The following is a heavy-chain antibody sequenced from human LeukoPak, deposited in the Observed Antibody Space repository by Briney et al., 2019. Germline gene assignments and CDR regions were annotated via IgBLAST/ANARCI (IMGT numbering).Heavy chain of an antibody. J-gene: IGHJ6*03. Sequence: GGSLRLSCAASGFTFSSYTMNWVRQAPGKGLEWVSSISNSSSYIYYADSVKGRFTISRDNAKNSLYLQMNSLRAEDTAVYYCARGEYSYGPLDYYYYMDVWGKGTAVTVSS. CDR3: ARGEYSYGPLDYYYYMDV. CDR2: ISNSSSYI. V-gene: IGHV3-21*01. CDR1: GFTFSSYT. D-gene: IGHD5-18*01.